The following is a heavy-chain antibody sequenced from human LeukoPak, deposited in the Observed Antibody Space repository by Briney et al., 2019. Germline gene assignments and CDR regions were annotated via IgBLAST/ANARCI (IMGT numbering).Heavy chain of an antibody. CDR2: IIPILGIA. CDR3: ARDPFYYGSGSNDV. Sequence: VASVKVSCKASGGTFSSYAISWERQAPGQGLEWMGRIIPILGIANYAQKFQGRVTITADKSTSTAYMELSSLRSEDTAVYYCARDPFYYGSGSNDVWGQGTTVTVSS. D-gene: IGHD3-10*01. V-gene: IGHV1-69*04. CDR1: GGTFSSYA. J-gene: IGHJ6*02.